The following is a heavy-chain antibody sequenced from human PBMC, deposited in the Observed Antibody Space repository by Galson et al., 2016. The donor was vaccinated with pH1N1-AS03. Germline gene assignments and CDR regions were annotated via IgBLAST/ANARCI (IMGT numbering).Heavy chain of an antibody. CDR3: TALDF. V-gene: IGHV3-9*01. Sequence: SLRLSCAASGFTFDDYAMHWVRLAPGKGLEWVSGITWNSDSIGYADSVKGRFTISRDNAQNSLYLQMNSLRSEDTALYYCTALDFWGQGTLVTVAS. J-gene: IGHJ4*02. CDR1: GFTFDDYA. CDR2: ITWNSDSI.